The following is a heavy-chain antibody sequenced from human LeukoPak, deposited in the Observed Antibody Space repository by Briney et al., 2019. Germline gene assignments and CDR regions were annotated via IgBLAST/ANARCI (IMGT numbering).Heavy chain of an antibody. D-gene: IGHD2-2*01. CDR1: GFTFSSNW. CDR2: IKQDGSEK. V-gene: IGHV3-7*01. CDR3: ASPYCSSTTCYPRTFHH. J-gene: IGHJ1*01. Sequence: GGSLRLSCAASGFTFSSNWMSWVRQAPGKGLEWVANIKQDGSEKYYVDSVKGRFTISGDNAKNSLYLQMNSLRAEDTAVYYCASPYCSSTTCYPRTFHHWGQGTLVTVSS.